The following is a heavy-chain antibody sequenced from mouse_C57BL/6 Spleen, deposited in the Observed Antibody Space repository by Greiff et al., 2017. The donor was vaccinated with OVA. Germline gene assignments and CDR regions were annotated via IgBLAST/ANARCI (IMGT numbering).Heavy chain of an antibody. J-gene: IGHJ1*03. CDR1: GFTFSSYA. CDR3: TRGKFITTVVADWYFDV. CDR2: ISSGGDYI. V-gene: IGHV5-9-1*02. Sequence: EVQGVESGEGLVKPGGSLKLSCAASGFTFSSYAMSWVRQTPEKRLEWVAYISSGGDYIYYADTVKGRFTISRDNARNTLYLQMSSLKSEDTAMYYCTRGKFITTVVADWYFDVWGTGTTVTVSS. D-gene: IGHD1-1*01.